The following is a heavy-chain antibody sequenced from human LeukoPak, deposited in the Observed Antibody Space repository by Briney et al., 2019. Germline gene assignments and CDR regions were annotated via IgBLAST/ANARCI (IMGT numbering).Heavy chain of an antibody. CDR3: ARRPAGTIDY. J-gene: IGHJ4*02. CDR2: INNSGST. Sequence: SETLSLTCAVYGGSFSGHYWSWIRQPPGKGLEWIGEINNSGSTNYNPSLKSRVTILVDTSKNQFSLKVNSVTAADTAVYYCARRPAGTIDYWGQGTLVTVSS. D-gene: IGHD6-19*01. V-gene: IGHV4-34*01. CDR1: GGSFSGHY.